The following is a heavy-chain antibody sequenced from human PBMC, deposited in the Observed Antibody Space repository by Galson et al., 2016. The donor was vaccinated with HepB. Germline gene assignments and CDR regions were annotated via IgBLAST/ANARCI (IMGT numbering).Heavy chain of an antibody. V-gene: IGHV6-1*01. Sequence: CAISGDSVSSNSGVWNWIRQSPSRGLEWLGRTYYRSKWYNDYAVSVKSRVTINPDTSKNQFSLQLNSVTPEDTAVYYCARLGTTRGLDVWGQGTTVTVS. CDR2: TYYRSKWYN. CDR3: ARLGTTRGLDV. J-gene: IGHJ6*02. D-gene: IGHD1-14*01. CDR1: GDSVSSNSGV.